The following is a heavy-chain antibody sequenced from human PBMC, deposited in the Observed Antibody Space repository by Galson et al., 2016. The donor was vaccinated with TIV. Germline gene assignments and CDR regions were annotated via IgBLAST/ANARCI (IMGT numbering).Heavy chain of an antibody. CDR3: ANMDSSGFDYVRRFDF. CDR2: ITVSGANT. V-gene: IGHV3-23*01. CDR1: GLTFSSFA. D-gene: IGHD3-22*01. J-gene: IGHJ4*02. Sequence: LRLSCAASGLTFSSFAFSWVRQAPGKGLEWVSAITVSGANTYYTDSVKGRFTVSRDNPKNTLYLQMSSLRADDTAVYFCANMDSSGFDYVRRFDFWGQGTLATVSS.